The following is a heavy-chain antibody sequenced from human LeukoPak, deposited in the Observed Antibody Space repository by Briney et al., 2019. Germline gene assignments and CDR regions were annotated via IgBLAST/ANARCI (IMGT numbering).Heavy chain of an antibody. CDR2: IYTSGIT. V-gene: IGHV4-4*07. CDR3: AREADYYMDV. Sequence: PSETLSLTCTVSGGSINSYYWSWIRQPAGKGLEWIGRIYTSGITNYNPSLKSRVTISVDTPKNQFSLKLSSVTAADTAVYYCAREADYYMDVWGKGTTVTVSS. J-gene: IGHJ6*03. CDR1: GGSINSYY. D-gene: IGHD6-25*01.